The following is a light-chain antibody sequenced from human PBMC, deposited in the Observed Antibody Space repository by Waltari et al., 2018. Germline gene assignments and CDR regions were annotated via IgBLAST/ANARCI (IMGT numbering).Light chain of an antibody. Sequence: QSALTQPPSASGSPGESVTISCTGTSSDIGDYDYVSWYQQHPGKAPKLTIYEVIKRPSGVPDRFSGSKSGNTASLTVSGLQAEDEADYYCCSYAGTNNFYVFGTGTKVTVL. V-gene: IGLV2-8*01. J-gene: IGLJ1*01. CDR3: CSYAGTNNFYV. CDR1: SSDIGDYDY. CDR2: EVI.